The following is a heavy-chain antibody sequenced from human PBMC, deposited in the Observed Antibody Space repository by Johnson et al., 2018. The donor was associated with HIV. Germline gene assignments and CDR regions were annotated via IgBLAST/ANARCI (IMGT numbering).Heavy chain of an antibody. Sequence: QVQLVESGGGVVQPGGSLRLSCAASGFTFSSYGMHWVRQAPGKGLEWVAVISYDGSNKYYADSVKGRFTISRDNSKNTLYLQMNSLRAEDTAVYYCPRESRLGPLAHAFDIWGQGTMVTVSS. CDR3: PRESRLGPLAHAFDI. CDR1: GFTFSSYG. J-gene: IGHJ3*02. CDR2: ISYDGSNK. V-gene: IGHV3-30*19.